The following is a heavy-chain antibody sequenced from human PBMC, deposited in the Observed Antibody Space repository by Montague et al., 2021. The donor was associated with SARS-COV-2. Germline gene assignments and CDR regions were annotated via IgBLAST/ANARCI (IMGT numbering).Heavy chain of an antibody. Sequence: TLSLTCTVSGDSMTSFPYFWTWIRQPAGKGLEWIGHIQTSGTSNYNPSLKGRVTLSIDTSKNQFSLGLRSVTATDTAVYFCARDRPESWSISPGVAWLFTKPVDSASGMDVWGQGTTVTVS. CDR1: GDSMTSFPYF. J-gene: IGHJ6*02. D-gene: IGHD3-3*01. V-gene: IGHV4-61*09. CDR2: IQTSGTS. CDR3: ARDRPESWSISPGVAWLFTKPVDSASGMDV.